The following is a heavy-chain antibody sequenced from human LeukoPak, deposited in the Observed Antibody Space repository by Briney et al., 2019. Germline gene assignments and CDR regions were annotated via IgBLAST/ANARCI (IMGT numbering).Heavy chain of an antibody. CDR2: IKQDGSEN. D-gene: IGHD6-13*01. CDR3: ASTSIAAAGKEFGFDM. Sequence: PGGSLRLSCAASGFTFSSYWMTWVRQAPGKGLEWVANIKQDGSENYYADSVKGRFTISRDNAKNSLYLQMNSLRAEDTAVYYCASTSIAAAGKEFGFDMWGQGTMVTVSS. J-gene: IGHJ3*02. CDR1: GFTFSSYW. V-gene: IGHV3-7*02.